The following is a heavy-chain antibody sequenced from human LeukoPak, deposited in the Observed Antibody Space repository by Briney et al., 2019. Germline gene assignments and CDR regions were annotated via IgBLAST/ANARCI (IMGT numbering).Heavy chain of an antibody. J-gene: IGHJ4*02. V-gene: IGHV4-4*02. CDR2: IYHSGST. CDR3: ARVSCSGGSCYALYFDY. Sequence: PSGTLSPTSAVSGGSTSSSNWGGWVRPPPGKGWEWVGEIYHSGSTNHNPSLKSRITISVDKSKNQFSLNLSSVTASDTAVYYCARVSCSGGSCYALYFDYWGQGTLVTVSS. D-gene: IGHD2-15*01. CDR1: GGSTSSSNW.